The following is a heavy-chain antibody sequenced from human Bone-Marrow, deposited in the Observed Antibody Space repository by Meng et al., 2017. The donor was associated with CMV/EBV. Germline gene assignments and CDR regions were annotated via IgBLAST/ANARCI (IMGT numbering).Heavy chain of an antibody. CDR2: INNDGSST. Sequence: GGSLRLSCAASGFTFNSYWMYWVRQAPGKGLVWVSRINNDGSSTSYADSVKGRFTISRDNAKNTLYLQMNSLRAEDTAVYYCARDTRDYTGWYPWGQGTLVTVSS. CDR1: GFTFNSYW. D-gene: IGHD6-19*01. J-gene: IGHJ5*02. V-gene: IGHV3-74*01. CDR3: ARDTRDYTGWYP.